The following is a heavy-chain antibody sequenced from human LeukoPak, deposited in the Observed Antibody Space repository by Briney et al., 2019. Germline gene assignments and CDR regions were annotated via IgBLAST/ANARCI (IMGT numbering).Heavy chain of an antibody. CDR1: GGSISSGSYY. CDR3: ARDVGGVDY. Sequence: SQTLSLTCTVSGGSISSGSYYWSWIRQPAGKGLEWIGRIYTSGSTNYNPSLKSRVTISVDMSKNQFSLKLSSVTAADTAVYYCARDVGGVDYWGQGTLVTVSS. D-gene: IGHD3-10*01. J-gene: IGHJ4*02. V-gene: IGHV4-61*02. CDR2: IYTSGST.